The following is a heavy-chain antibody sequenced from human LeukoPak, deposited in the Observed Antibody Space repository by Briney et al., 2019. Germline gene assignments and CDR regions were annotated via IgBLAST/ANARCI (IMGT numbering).Heavy chain of an antibody. CDR1: GYTFTGYY. Sequence: GASVKVSCKASGYTFTGYYMHWVRQAPGQGLEWMGWINPNSGGTNYAQKFQGRVTMTRDTSISTAYMEWKRLRSDDTAVYYCARVRSANWKYSGSYHAFDIWGQGTMVTVSS. D-gene: IGHD1-26*01. V-gene: IGHV1-2*02. CDR2: INPNSGGT. CDR3: ARVRSANWKYSGSYHAFDI. J-gene: IGHJ3*02.